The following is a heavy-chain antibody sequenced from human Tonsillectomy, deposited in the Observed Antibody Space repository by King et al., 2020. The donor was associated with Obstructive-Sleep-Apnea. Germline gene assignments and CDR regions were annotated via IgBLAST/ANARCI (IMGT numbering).Heavy chain of an antibody. CDR2: ISGSGGST. V-gene: IGHV3-23*04. CDR3: AKVTLYGSGVRYGMDV. J-gene: IGHJ6*02. Sequence: VQLVESGGGLVHPGGSLRLSCAASGFTFSSYAMSWVRQAPGKGLEWVSAISGSGGSTHYADSVKGRFTISRDNSKNTLYLQMNSLRAEDTAVYYCAKVTLYGSGVRYGMDVWGQGTTVTVSS. D-gene: IGHD3-10*01. CDR1: GFTFSSYA.